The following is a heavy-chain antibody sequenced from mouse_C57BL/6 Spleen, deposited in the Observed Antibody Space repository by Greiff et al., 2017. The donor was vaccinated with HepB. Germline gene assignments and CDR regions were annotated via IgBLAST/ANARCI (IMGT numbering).Heavy chain of an antibody. CDR3: ARWALYYGTYYFDY. CDR1: GYTFTDYN. J-gene: IGHJ2*01. CDR2: INPNNGGT. Sequence: EVQLQQSGPELVKPGASVKIPCKASGYTFTDYNMDWVKQSHGKSLEWIGDINPNNGGTIYNQKFKGKATLTVDKSSSTAYMELRSLTSEDTAVYYCARWALYYGTYYFDYWGQGTTLTVSS. D-gene: IGHD2-1*01. V-gene: IGHV1-18*01.